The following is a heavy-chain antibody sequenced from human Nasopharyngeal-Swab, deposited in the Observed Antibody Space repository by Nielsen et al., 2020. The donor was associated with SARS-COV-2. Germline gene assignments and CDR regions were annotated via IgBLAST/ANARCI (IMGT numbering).Heavy chain of an antibody. CDR2: IKQDGSEK. Sequence: WIRQPPGKGLEWVANIKQDGSEKYYVDSVKGRFTISRDNAKNSLYLQMNSLRAEDTAVYYCARVAMAARDIDYWGQGTLATVSS. D-gene: IGHD6-6*01. J-gene: IGHJ4*02. CDR3: ARVAMAARDIDY. V-gene: IGHV3-7*03.